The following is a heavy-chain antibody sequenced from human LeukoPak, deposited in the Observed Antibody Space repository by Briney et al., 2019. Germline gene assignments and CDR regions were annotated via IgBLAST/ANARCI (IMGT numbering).Heavy chain of an antibody. J-gene: IGHJ4*02. V-gene: IGHV3-23*01. D-gene: IGHD5-12*01. CDR1: GFTFSSYA. CDR2: ISGSGGST. Sequence: QPGGSLRLSCAASGFTFSSYAMSWVRQAPGKGLEWVSAISGSGGSTYYADSVKGRFTISRDNSKNTVYLQVNSLRAEDTAIYYCARDVGGYAFDYWGQGTLVTVSS. CDR3: ARDVGGYAFDY.